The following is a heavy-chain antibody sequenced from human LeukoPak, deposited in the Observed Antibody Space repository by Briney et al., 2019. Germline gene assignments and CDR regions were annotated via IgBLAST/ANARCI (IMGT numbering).Heavy chain of an antibody. CDR1: GFTFSDYY. Sequence: GGSLRLSCAASGFTFSDYYMSWIRQAPGKGLEWVSYISSSGSTIYYADSVKGRFTISRDNAKNSLYLQMNSLRAEDTAVYYCARPFSSGWTTHAFDIWGQGTMVTVSS. V-gene: IGHV3-11*04. J-gene: IGHJ3*02. CDR3: ARPFSSGWTTHAFDI. D-gene: IGHD6-19*01. CDR2: ISSSGSTI.